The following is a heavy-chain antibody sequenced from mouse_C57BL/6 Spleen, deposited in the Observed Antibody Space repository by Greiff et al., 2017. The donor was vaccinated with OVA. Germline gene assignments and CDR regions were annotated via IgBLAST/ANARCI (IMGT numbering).Heavy chain of an antibody. CDR3: ARGSGGYYMDY. Sequence: DVKLVESGGGLVKPGGSLKLSCAASGFTFSDYGMHWVRQAPEKGLEWVAYISSGSSTIYYADTVKGRFTISRDNAKNTLFLQMTSLRSEDTAMYYCARGSGGYYMDYWGQGTSVTVSS. J-gene: IGHJ4*01. V-gene: IGHV5-17*01. CDR2: ISSGSSTI. CDR1: GFTFSDYG. D-gene: IGHD2-3*01.